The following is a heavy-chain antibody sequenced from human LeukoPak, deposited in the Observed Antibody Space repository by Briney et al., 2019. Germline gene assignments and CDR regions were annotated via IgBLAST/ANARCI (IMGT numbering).Heavy chain of an antibody. V-gene: IGHV4-59*01. CDR1: GGSISSYY. D-gene: IGHD3-22*01. Sequence: PSETLSLTCTVSGGSISSYYWSWIRQPPGKGLEWIGYFYYSGSTNYNPSLKSRVTISVDTSKNQFSLKLSSVTAADTAVYYCASLTYDSSGYYYGFDYWGQGTLVTVSS. J-gene: IGHJ4*02. CDR3: ASLTYDSSGYYYGFDY. CDR2: FYYSGST.